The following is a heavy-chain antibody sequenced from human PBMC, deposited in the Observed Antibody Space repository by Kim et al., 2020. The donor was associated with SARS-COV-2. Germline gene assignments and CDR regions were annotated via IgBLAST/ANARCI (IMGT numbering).Heavy chain of an antibody. Sequence: GGSLRLSCVGSGFTFGSYCMSWVRQAPGKGLEWVSYINRDGNAKYYVDSVKGRFTISRDNATNSLYLQMSSLRDEDTAVYYCARVVGACTDGYWCLGT. CDR2: INRDGNAK. J-gene: IGHJ4*02. D-gene: IGHD2-8*01. V-gene: IGHV3-7*01. CDR1: GFTFGSYC. CDR3: ARVVGACTDGY.